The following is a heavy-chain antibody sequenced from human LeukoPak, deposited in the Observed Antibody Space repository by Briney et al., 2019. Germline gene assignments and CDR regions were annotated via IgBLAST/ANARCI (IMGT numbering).Heavy chain of an antibody. V-gene: IGHV3-23*05. D-gene: IGHD3-16*02. CDR3: AKFHLQFGMRSFGGLIVDTPFGH. CDR1: GFTFNNYA. J-gene: IGHJ4*02. Sequence: PGGSLRLSCAASGFTFNNYAMSWVRQAPGKRLEWVSAVHPTGMKLYADSVKGRFTISRDDSRNTLYLQMDRLTADDTALYYCAKFHLQFGMRSFGGLIVDTPFGHWGQGTLLRVS. CDR2: VHPTGMK.